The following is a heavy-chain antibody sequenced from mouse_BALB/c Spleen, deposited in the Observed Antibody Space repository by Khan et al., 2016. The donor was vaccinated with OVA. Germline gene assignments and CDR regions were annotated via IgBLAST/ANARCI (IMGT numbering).Heavy chain of an antibody. V-gene: IGHV14-3*02. J-gene: IGHJ4*01. D-gene: IGHD1-2*01. CDR1: GFNIEDTY. Sequence: EVQLQESGAEFVKPGASVKLSCTASGFNIEDTYIHWVKQRPEPGLEWIGKIDPANGKTNYDPKFQGKATITADTSSNTAYLHLSSLTSEDTVVYYCAHSLLLYAMDYWGHGTSVTVSS. CDR2: IDPANGKT. CDR3: AHSLLLYAMDY.